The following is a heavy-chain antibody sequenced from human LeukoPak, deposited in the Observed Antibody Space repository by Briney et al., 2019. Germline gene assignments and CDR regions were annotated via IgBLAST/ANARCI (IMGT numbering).Heavy chain of an antibody. D-gene: IGHD2-15*01. V-gene: IGHV4-59*01. J-gene: IGHJ4*02. Sequence: KPSETLSLTCTVSGGSFSGYYWSWIRQPPGKGLEWIGVIPYSGSTTYNPSLKSRVTISVDTSKNQFSLKLTSVTVADTAVYYCARYLGRGGTCYGFDYWGQGTLVTVSS. CDR2: IPYSGST. CDR1: GGSFSGYY. CDR3: ARYLGRGGTCYGFDY.